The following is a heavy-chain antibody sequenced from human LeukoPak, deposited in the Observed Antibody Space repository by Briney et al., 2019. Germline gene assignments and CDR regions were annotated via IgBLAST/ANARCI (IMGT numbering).Heavy chain of an antibody. V-gene: IGHV1-18*01. CDR1: GYTFTSYG. D-gene: IGHD3-22*01. CDR2: ISAYNGNT. Sequence: ASVKVSCKASGYTFTSYGISWVRQAPGQGLEWMGWISAYNGNTNYAQKLQGRVTMTTDTSTSTAYMELRSLRPDDTAVYYCARGAYDSSGYYPLHFDYWGQGTLVTVSS. CDR3: ARGAYDSSGYYPLHFDY. J-gene: IGHJ4*02.